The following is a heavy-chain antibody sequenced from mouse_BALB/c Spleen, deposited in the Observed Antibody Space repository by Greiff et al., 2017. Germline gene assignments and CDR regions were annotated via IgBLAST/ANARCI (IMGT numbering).Heavy chain of an antibody. CDR2: INPSNGRT. J-gene: IGHJ4*01. V-gene: IGHV1S81*02. Sequence: QVHVKQPGAELVKPGASVKLSCKASGYTFTSYWMHWVKQRPGQGLEWIGEINPSNGRTNYNEKFKSKATLTVDKSSSTAYMQLSSLTSEDSAVYYCARVVYDYDPYYAMDYWGQGTSVTVSS. CDR3: ARVVYDYDPYYAMDY. D-gene: IGHD2-4*01. CDR1: GYTFTSYW.